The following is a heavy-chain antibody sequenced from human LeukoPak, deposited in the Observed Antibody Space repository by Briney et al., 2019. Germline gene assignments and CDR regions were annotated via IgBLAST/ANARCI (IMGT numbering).Heavy chain of an antibody. V-gene: IGHV3-23*01. CDR3: AKSAGNSYFDY. D-gene: IGHD3-16*01. CDR1: GFTFSSYA. Sequence: GGSLRLSCGASGFTFSSYAMSWVRQAPGKGLEWVSAIRGGGTSTYYADSVRGRFTISRDNSKNTLYLQMNSLRAEDTAVYYCAKSAGNSYFDYWGQGTLVSVSS. J-gene: IGHJ4*02. CDR2: IRGGGTST.